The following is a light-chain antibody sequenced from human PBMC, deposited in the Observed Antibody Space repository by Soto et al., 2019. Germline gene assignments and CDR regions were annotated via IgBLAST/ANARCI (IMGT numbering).Light chain of an antibody. CDR1: QSIGSS. CDR3: QQRSNWPPLT. CDR2: DAS. J-gene: IGKJ4*01. Sequence: EIELTQSPATLSLSPGESATLSCRASQSIGSSLAWYQHKRGQAPRLLIHDASSRATGIPARFSGSGSGTDFTLTISSLEPEDFAIYYCQQRSNWPPLTFGGGTRVEIK. V-gene: IGKV3-11*01.